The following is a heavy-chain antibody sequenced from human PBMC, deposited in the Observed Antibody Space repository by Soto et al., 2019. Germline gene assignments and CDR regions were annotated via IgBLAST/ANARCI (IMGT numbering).Heavy chain of an antibody. V-gene: IGHV3-23*04. D-gene: IGHD3-22*01. CDR3: AKDSGYDSTD. CDR2: VSGSGDGT. Sequence: EVQLVESGGGLVQPGGSLRLSCATSGFTFGSSGMSWVRQAPGKGLEWISGVSGSGDGTHTWYADSVKGRFTISRDNSKSTLSLQMHSMRVEDTAVYYCAKDSGYDSTDWGQGTLVTVSS. CDR1: GFTFGSSG. J-gene: IGHJ4*02.